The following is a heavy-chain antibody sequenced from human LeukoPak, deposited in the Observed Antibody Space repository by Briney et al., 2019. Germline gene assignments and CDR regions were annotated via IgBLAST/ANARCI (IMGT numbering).Heavy chain of an antibody. Sequence: ASVKVSCKASGYTFTSYGISWVRQAPGQGLEWMGWISAYNGNTNYAQKLQGRVTMTTDTSTSTAYMELRSLRSDDTAVYYCARDKGGYYDSSGYYPVGYWGQGTLVTVSS. J-gene: IGHJ4*02. CDR2: ISAYNGNT. D-gene: IGHD3-22*01. V-gene: IGHV1-18*01. CDR1: GYTFTSYG. CDR3: ARDKGGYYDSSGYYPVGY.